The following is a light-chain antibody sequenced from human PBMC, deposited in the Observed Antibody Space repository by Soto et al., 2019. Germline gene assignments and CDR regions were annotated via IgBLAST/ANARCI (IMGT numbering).Light chain of an antibody. CDR2: AAS. CDR3: QQSYSWT. Sequence: DIQMTQSPSSLSASVGDRVTITCRASQSISSYLNWYQQKPGKAPKLLIYAASRLQSGVPSRFSGSGSGTDFTLTISSLQPEDFATYYCQQSYSWTFGQGTKVEIK. CDR1: QSISSY. J-gene: IGKJ1*01. V-gene: IGKV1-39*01.